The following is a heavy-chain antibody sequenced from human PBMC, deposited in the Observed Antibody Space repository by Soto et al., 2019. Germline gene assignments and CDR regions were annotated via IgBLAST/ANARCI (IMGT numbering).Heavy chain of an antibody. CDR1: GFTFNTYT. CDR3: AKDTGGSPVGTDYFDH. J-gene: IGHJ4*02. CDR2: ITSTSSYI. D-gene: IGHD6-13*01. V-gene: IGHV3-21*01. Sequence: EVQLVESGGGLVKPGGSLRLSCAASGFTFNTYTMTWVRQAPGKGLEWVSSITSTSSYIYYADSVKGRFTISRDNAKNSRYLQMSSVRAEDTAVYYCAKDTGGSPVGTDYFDHWGQGTLVTVSS.